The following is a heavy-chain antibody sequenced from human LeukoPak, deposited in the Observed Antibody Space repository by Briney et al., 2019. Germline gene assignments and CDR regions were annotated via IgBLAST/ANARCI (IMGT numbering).Heavy chain of an antibody. J-gene: IGHJ3*02. V-gene: IGHV3-33*08. CDR3: ARDESLGDLWSGYFDAFDI. CDR1: GFTFSSYG. D-gene: IGHD3-3*01. Sequence: GTSLRLSCAASGFTFSSYGMHWVRQAPGKGLEWVAVIWDGGNNKYYRDSVKGRFTISRDNSKNTLYLQMNSLRAEDTAVYYCARDESLGDLWSGYFDAFDIWGQGTMVTVSS. CDR2: IWDGGNNK.